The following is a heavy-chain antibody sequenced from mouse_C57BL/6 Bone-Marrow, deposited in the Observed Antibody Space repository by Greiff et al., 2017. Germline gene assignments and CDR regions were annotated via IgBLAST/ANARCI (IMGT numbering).Heavy chain of an antibody. D-gene: IGHD2-4*01. CDR3: ARDGGNYDYDGGYCDY. V-gene: IGHV5-16*01. CDR1: GFTFSDYY. CDR2: INYDGSST. J-gene: IGHJ2*01. Sequence: EVKLVESEGGLVQPGSSMKLSCTASGFTFSDYYMAWVRQVPEKGLEWVANINYDGSSTYYLDSLKSRFIISRDNAKNILYLQMSSLKSEDTATYYCARDGGNYDYDGGYCDYWGQGTTLTVSS.